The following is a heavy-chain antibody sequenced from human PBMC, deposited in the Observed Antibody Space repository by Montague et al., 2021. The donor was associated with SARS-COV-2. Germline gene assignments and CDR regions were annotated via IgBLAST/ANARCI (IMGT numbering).Heavy chain of an antibody. V-gene: IGHV4-39*01. CDR2: IYYSGST. Sequence: SETLSLTCTVSGGSISSSSYYWGWIRQPPGKGLEWIGSIYYSGSTYYNPSLKSRVTISVDTSKIQFSLKLSSVTAADTAVYYCATYYDILTGYYIDAFDIWGQGTMVTVSS. D-gene: IGHD3-9*01. J-gene: IGHJ3*02. CDR1: GGSISSSSYY. CDR3: ATYYDILTGYYIDAFDI.